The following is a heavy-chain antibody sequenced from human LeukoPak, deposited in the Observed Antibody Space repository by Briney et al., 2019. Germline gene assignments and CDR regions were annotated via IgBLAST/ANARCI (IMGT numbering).Heavy chain of an antibody. D-gene: IGHD3-22*01. Sequence: PGGSLRLSCAASGFTFSSYSMNWVRQAPGKGLEWVSYISSSSSPIYYADCVKGRFTISRDNAKNSLYLQMNSLRDEDTAIYYCAKDLAYYYDSTGYYFDYWGQGTLVTVSS. J-gene: IGHJ4*02. V-gene: IGHV3-48*02. CDR3: AKDLAYYYDSTGYYFDY. CDR1: GFTFSSYS. CDR2: ISSSSSPI.